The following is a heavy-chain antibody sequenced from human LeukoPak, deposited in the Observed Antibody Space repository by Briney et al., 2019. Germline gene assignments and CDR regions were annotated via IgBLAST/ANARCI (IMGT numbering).Heavy chain of an antibody. CDR1: GFTFSRYW. CDR3: ARDVHGALDF. Sequence: PGGSLRLSCAASGFTFSRYWMAWVRQAPGKGLEWVANIRGDAGDKGYADSVRDRFTISRGNGKISLYLQMNSLTAEDTAVYYCARDVHGALDFWGQGTLVVVSS. J-gene: IGHJ4*02. V-gene: IGHV3-7*01. D-gene: IGHD4/OR15-4a*01. CDR2: IRGDAGDK.